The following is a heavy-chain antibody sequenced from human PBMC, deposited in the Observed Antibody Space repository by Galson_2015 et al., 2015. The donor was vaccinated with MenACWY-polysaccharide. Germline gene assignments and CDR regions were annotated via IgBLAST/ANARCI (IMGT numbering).Heavy chain of an antibody. Sequence: SLRLSCAASGFTFSDYYMSWIRQAPGKGLEWVSDISTSGTTIYYADSVKGRITISRDNAKNSLYLRMNRLRTEDTAVYFCARFYYDSSGYYATQGSRYYHPCYGMDVWGQGTTVTVSS. CDR1: GFTFSDYY. J-gene: IGHJ6*02. D-gene: IGHD3-22*01. CDR3: ARFYYDSSGYYATQGSRYYHPCYGMDV. V-gene: IGHV3-11*01. CDR2: ISTSGTTI.